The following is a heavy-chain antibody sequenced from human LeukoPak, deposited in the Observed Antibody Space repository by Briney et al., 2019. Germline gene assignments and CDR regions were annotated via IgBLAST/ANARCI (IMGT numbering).Heavy chain of an antibody. Sequence: SETLSLTCAVSGVAFSNYYWSWVRQSPRQGLEWIGEINHSGYTNYNPSLKSRVTMSIDTSKNHFSLLLTSLTAADAGVYYCARAVAGHPDWGQGTLVTVSS. CDR3: ARAVAGHPD. V-gene: IGHV4-34*01. CDR2: INHSGYT. CDR1: GVAFSNYY. J-gene: IGHJ4*02. D-gene: IGHD6-19*01.